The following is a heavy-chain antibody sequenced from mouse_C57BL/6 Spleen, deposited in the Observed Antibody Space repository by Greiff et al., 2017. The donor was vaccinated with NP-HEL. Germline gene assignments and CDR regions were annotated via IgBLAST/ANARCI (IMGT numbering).Heavy chain of an antibody. Sequence: VQLQQSGADLAKPGASVKLSCKASGYTFTSYWMHWVKQRPGQGLDWIGYINPSSGYTKYNQKFKVKFTLTADKSSSTADMQLSRLTYEDSAVYYCASFTTPIDYWGQGTTLTVAS. CDR1: GYTFTSYW. CDR2: INPSSGYT. D-gene: IGHD1-1*01. CDR3: ASFTTPIDY. V-gene: IGHV1-7*01. J-gene: IGHJ2*01.